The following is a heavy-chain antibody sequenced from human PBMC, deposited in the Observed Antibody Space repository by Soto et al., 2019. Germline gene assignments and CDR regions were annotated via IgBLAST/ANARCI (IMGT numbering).Heavy chain of an antibody. Sequence: QVQLVESGGGVVQPGRSLRLSCAASGFTFSSYGMHWVRQAPGEGLEWVAVISYDGSNKYYADSVKGRFTISRDNSKNTLYLQMNSLRAEDTAVYYCAKDPIYCTNGVCSPTDYYFDYWGQGTLVTVSS. J-gene: IGHJ4*02. V-gene: IGHV3-30*18. CDR3: AKDPIYCTNGVCSPTDYYFDY. D-gene: IGHD2-8*01. CDR1: GFTFSSYG. CDR2: ISYDGSNK.